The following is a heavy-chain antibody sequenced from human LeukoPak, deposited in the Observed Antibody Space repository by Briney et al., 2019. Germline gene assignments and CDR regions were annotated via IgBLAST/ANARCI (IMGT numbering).Heavy chain of an antibody. CDR3: ARLLGATSGLSVDY. V-gene: IGHV3-64*01. CDR2: ISSDGGIT. D-gene: IGHD1-26*01. CDR1: GFTFSSYA. J-gene: IGHJ4*02. Sequence: PGGPLRLSCAASGFTFSSYAMHWVRQAPGKGLKYVSAISSDGGITYYANSVRGRFTISRDNSRNTLYRQMGSLRADDMAVYYCARLLGATSGLSVDYWGQGTLVTVSS.